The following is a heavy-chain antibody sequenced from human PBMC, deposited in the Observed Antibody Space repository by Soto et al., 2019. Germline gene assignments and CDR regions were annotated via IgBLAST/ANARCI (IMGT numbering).Heavy chain of an antibody. J-gene: IGHJ5*02. Sequence: QVQLVQSGAEVKKPGSSVKVSGKASGGTFSSYAISWVRQAPGQGLEWMGGIIPIFGTANYAQKFQGRVTITADESTSTAYMELSSLRSEDTAVSYCASVIAAADYRFDPWGQGTLVTVSS. V-gene: IGHV1-69*01. CDR1: GGTFSSYA. CDR3: ASVIAAADYRFDP. D-gene: IGHD6-13*01. CDR2: IIPIFGTA.